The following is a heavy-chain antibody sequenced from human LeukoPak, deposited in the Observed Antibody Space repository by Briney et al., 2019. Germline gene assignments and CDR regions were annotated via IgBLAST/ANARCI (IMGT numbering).Heavy chain of an antibody. CDR3: ASYPTPGIAAAGTFNY. D-gene: IGHD6-13*01. CDR2: IKQDGNEK. CDR1: GFTFSSYW. V-gene: IGHV3-7*03. J-gene: IGHJ4*02. Sequence: PGGSLRLSCAASGFTFSSYWMNWVRQAPGKGLEWVANIKQDGNEKNYVDSVRGRFTISRDNAKNSLYLQMNSLRAEGTAVYYCASYPTPGIAAAGTFNYWGQGTLVAVSS.